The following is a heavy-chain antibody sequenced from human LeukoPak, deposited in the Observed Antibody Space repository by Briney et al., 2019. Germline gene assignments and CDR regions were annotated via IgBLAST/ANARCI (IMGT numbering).Heavy chain of an antibody. J-gene: IGHJ4*02. Sequence: ASVKVSCKASGYTFTSYYMHWVRQAPGQGLEWMGIINPSGGSTSYAQKFQGRVTMTRDMSTSTVYMELSSLGSEDTAVYYCARVKNTVVSAAPLDYWGQGTLVTVSS. CDR3: ARVKNTVVSAAPLDY. D-gene: IGHD4-23*01. V-gene: IGHV1-46*01. CDR2: INPSGGST. CDR1: GYTFTSYY.